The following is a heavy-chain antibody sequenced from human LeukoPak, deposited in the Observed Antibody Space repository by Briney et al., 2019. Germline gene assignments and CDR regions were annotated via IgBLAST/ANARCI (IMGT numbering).Heavy chain of an antibody. CDR3: ARSRYGSGSYSTDY. J-gene: IGHJ4*02. Sequence: SETLSLTCTVSGGSISSYYWSWIRQPPGKGLEWIGYIYYSGSTNYNPSLKSRVTISVDTSKNQFTLKLSSVTAADTAVYCCARSRYGSGSYSTDYWGQGTLVTVSS. CDR2: IYYSGST. CDR1: GGSISSYY. D-gene: IGHD3-10*01. V-gene: IGHV4-59*01.